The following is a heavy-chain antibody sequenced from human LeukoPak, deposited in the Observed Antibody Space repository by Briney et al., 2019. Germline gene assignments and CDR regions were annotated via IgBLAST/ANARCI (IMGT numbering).Heavy chain of an antibody. CDR3: AKDLHAFYDSSGYFDY. CDR2: ISGNGDST. D-gene: IGHD3-22*01. J-gene: IGHJ4*02. Sequence: PGGSLRLSWSASGFTFRNYAMNGVRQAPGKGLEWVSAISGNGDSTYYADSVKGRFTISRDNSKNTLYLQMNSLRAEDTAVYYCAKDLHAFYDSSGYFDYWGQGTLVTVSS. CDR1: GFTFRNYA. V-gene: IGHV3-23*01.